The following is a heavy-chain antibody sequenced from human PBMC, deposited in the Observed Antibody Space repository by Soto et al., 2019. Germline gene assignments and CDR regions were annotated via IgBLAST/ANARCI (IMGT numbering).Heavy chain of an antibody. D-gene: IGHD2-2*02. V-gene: IGHV1-69*01. CDR2: IIPVLGTT. Sequence: QVQLVQSGAEVRKPGSSVQVSCKASRDTFNDYAITWVRQAPGQGPEWMGGIIPVLGTTKYAQKFQGRVTMTADESTSTAYMELNSLTSEDRAVYYCAAGGSNGYIRWGQGTQGSVSS. CDR1: RDTFNDYA. J-gene: IGHJ4*02. CDR3: AAGGSNGYIR.